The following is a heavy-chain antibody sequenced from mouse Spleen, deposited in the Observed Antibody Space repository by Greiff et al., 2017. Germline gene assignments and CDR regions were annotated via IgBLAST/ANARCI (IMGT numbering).Heavy chain of an antibody. CDR1: GYTFTSYG. V-gene: IGHV1-81*01. Sequence: QVQLKQSGAELARPGASVKLSCKASGYTFTSYGISWVKQRTGQGLEWIGEIYPRSGNTYYNEKFKGKATLTADKSSSTAYMELRSLTSEDSAVYFCARGNNYYGSRGENWFAYWGQGTLVTVSA. J-gene: IGHJ3*01. CDR2: IYPRSGNT. D-gene: IGHD1-1*01. CDR3: ARGNNYYGSRGENWFAY.